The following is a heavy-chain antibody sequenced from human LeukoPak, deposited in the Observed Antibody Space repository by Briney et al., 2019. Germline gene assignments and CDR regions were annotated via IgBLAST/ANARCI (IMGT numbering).Heavy chain of an antibody. D-gene: IGHD2-21*02. CDR2: ISGGGDIT. CDR1: GFNFANHA. Sequence: GGSLRLPCAASGFNFANHAMSWVRQTPGKGLEWVSAISGGGDITYYADSVTGRFTISRDNSRDTLFLQMHSLRPGDTAVYYCAREDTPATANYWGQGTLVTISS. CDR3: AREDTPATANY. V-gene: IGHV3-23*01. J-gene: IGHJ4*02.